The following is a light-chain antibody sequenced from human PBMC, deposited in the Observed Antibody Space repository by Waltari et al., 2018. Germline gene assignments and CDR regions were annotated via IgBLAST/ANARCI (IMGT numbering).Light chain of an antibody. Sequence: DIVMTQSPDSLGVSLGERATINCKSSQSILDRSDNKTFLAWYHLKPGQPHRFLSYWASTRPGLPDRFSGGGSGTDFSLTISRLQAEDVGVYYCQQYYRSPYTFGQGTKLDFK. V-gene: IGKV4-1*01. J-gene: IGKJ2*01. CDR1: QSILDRSDNKTF. CDR3: QQYYRSPYT. CDR2: WAS.